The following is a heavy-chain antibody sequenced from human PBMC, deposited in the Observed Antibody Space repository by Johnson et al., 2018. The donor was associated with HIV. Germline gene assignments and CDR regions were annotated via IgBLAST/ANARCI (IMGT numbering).Heavy chain of an antibody. V-gene: IGHV3-7*01. CDR1: EFTFSLYW. D-gene: IGHD3-10*01. J-gene: IGHJ3*02. Sequence: VQLVESGGGLVQPGGSLRLSCAASEFTFSLYWMTWVRQAPGKGLEWVASIKQDGSEKYYVDSVKGRFTISRDNAKNSRYLQMNSMRAEDTAVYYCARDSVGYEFGDDAFDIWGQGTMVTVSS. CDR2: IKQDGSEK. CDR3: ARDSVGYEFGDDAFDI.